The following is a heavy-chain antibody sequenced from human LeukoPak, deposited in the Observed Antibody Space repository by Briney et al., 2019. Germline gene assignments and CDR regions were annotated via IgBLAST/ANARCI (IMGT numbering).Heavy chain of an antibody. CDR3: AELGITMIGGV. CDR1: GFTFSSYA. D-gene: IGHD3-10*02. V-gene: IGHV3-48*04. CDR2: ISSSGSTI. J-gene: IGHJ6*04. Sequence: GALRLSCATSGFTFSSYAMSWVRQAPGKGLEWVSYISSSGSTIYYADSVKGRFTISRDNAKNSLYLQMNSLRAEDTAVYYCAELGITMIGGVWGKGTTVTISS.